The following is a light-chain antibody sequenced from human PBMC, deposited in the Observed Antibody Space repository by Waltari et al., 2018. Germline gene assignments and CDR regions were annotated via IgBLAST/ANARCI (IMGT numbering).Light chain of an antibody. V-gene: IGKV3-11*01. Sequence: EILLTQSPATLSLSPEERATLSCRASQSVSSYLAWYQQTPGQAPRLLIYDASNRATGIPARFSGSGSGTDFTLTISSLEPEDFAVYYCQQRSNWPPITFGQGTRLEIK. J-gene: IGKJ5*01. CDR1: QSVSSY. CDR3: QQRSNWPPIT. CDR2: DAS.